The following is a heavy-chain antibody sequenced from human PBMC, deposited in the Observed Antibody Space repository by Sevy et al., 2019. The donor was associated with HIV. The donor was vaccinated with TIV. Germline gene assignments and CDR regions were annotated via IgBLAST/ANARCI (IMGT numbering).Heavy chain of an antibody. CDR3: AKGRDSSGWYYYGMDV. V-gene: IGHV3-21*01. Sequence: GGSLRLSCAASGFTFSSYSMNWVRQAPGKGLEWVSSISSSSSYIYYADSVKGRFTISRDNSKNTLYLQMNSLRAEDTAVYYCAKGRDSSGWYYYGMDVWGQGTTVTVSS. CDR1: GFTFSSYS. J-gene: IGHJ6*02. D-gene: IGHD6-19*01. CDR2: ISSSSSYI.